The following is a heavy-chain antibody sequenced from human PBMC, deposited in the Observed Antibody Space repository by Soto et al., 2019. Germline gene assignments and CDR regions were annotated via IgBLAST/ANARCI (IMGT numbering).Heavy chain of an antibody. J-gene: IGHJ6*02. D-gene: IGHD3-10*01. V-gene: IGHV3-53*01. CDR2: IYSGGST. Sequence: GGSLRLSCAASGFTVSSNYMSWVRQAPGKGLEWVSVIYSGGSTYYADSVKGRFTISRDNSKNTLYLQMNSLRAEDTAVYYCARDMITMVRGVIIYYYYYGMDVWGQGTTVTVSS. CDR1: GFTVSSNY. CDR3: ARDMITMVRGVIIYYYYYGMDV.